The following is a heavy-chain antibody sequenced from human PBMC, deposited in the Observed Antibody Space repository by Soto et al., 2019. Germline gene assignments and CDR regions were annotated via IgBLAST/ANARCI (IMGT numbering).Heavy chain of an antibody. D-gene: IGHD3-10*01. CDR3: ARSMVRGLIRPDYYYYGMDV. Sequence: SVKVSCKASGGTFSSYAISWVRQAPGQGLEWMGGIIPIFGTANYAQKFQGRVTITADESTSTAYMELSSLRSEDTAVYYCARSMVRGLIRPDYYYYGMDVWGQGTTVTVSS. CDR2: IIPIFGTA. V-gene: IGHV1-69*13. J-gene: IGHJ6*02. CDR1: GGTFSSYA.